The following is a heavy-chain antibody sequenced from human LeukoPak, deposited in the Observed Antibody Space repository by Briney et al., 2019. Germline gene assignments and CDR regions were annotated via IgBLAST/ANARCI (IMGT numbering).Heavy chain of an antibody. V-gene: IGHV1-2*06. D-gene: IGHD6-13*01. Sequence: ASVKVSCKASGYTFTGYYMHWVRQAPGQGLEWMGRINPNSGGTNYAQKFQGRVTMTRDASISTAYMELSRLRSDDTAVYYCARSFTYSSSWYRYDAFDIWGQGTMVTVSS. CDR2: INPNSGGT. CDR1: GYTFTGYY. CDR3: ARSFTYSSSWYRYDAFDI. J-gene: IGHJ3*02.